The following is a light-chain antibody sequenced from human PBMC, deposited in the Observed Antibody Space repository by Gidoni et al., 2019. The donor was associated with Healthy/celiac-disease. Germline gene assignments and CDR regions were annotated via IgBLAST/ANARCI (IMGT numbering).Light chain of an antibody. CDR2: WAS. Sequence: DIVMTQSPDSLAVSLGERATIHCKSSQSVLYSSNNKYYLAWYQQKPGQPPKLLIYWASTRESGVPDRFSGSGSGTDFTLTISSLQAEDVAVYYCQQYYSTPYTFGQGTKLEIK. J-gene: IGKJ2*01. V-gene: IGKV4-1*01. CDR3: QQYYSTPYT. CDR1: QSVLYSSNNKYY.